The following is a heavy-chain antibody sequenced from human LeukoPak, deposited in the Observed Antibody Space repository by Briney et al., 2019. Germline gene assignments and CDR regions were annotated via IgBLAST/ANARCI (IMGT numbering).Heavy chain of an antibody. CDR2: ISGSGVST. V-gene: IGHV3-23*01. CDR1: GFTFSSYA. CDR3: AKKQLGYCSGGSCSDH. J-gene: IGHJ5*02. D-gene: IGHD2-15*01. Sequence: GGSLRLSRAASGFTFSSYAMTWVRQAPGKGLEWVSGISGSGVSTYYADSVKGRFTISRDNSKNTVYLEMNSLRAEDTAVYYCAKKQLGYCSGGSCSDHWGQGTLVTVSS.